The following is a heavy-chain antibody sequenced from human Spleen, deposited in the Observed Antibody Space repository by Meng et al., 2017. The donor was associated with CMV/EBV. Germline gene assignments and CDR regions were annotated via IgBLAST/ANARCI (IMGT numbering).Heavy chain of an antibody. CDR2: IYPGDSDI. CDR1: GYSFSNYW. D-gene: IGHD3-3*01. V-gene: IGHV5-51*01. Sequence: GESLKISCKGSGYSFSNYWIGWVRHMPGKGLEWMGLIYPGDSDIRYSPSFQGQVTISADESINTAYLQWSSLKASDTAMYYCARHLTPGITIFGVAPWAFDIWGQGTTVTVSS. CDR3: ARHLTPGITIFGVAPWAFDI. J-gene: IGHJ3*02.